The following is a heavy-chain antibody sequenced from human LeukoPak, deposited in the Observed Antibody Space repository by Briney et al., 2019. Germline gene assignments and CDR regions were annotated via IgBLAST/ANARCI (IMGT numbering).Heavy chain of an antibody. CDR2: IGTSGDP. D-gene: IGHD2-15*01. CDR3: ARDSVVYGMDV. V-gene: IGHV3-13*05. Sequence: GGSLRLSCAASGFTFSSYDMHWVRHATGKGLEWVSAIGTSGDPYYPGSAKGRFTISRENAKNSLYLQMNSLRAGDTAVYYCARDSVVYGMDVWGKGTTVTVSS. CDR1: GFTFSSYD. J-gene: IGHJ6*04.